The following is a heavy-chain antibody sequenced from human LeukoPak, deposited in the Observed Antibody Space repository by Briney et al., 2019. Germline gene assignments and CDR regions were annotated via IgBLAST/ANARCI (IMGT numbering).Heavy chain of an antibody. J-gene: IGHJ4*02. V-gene: IGHV4-59*11. CDR1: GGSISSHY. Sequence: PSETLSLTCTVSGGSISSHYWSWIRQPPGKGLEWIGYIYYSGSTNYNPSLKSRVTMSVDTSKNQFSLKLSSVTAADTAVYYCARVYTASGIDFWGQGTLVTVSS. D-gene: IGHD3-10*01. CDR2: IYYSGST. CDR3: ARVYTASGIDF.